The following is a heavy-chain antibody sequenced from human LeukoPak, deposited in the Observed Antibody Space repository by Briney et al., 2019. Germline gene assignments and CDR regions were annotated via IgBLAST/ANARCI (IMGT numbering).Heavy chain of an antibody. CDR3: ARGGAARPDY. V-gene: IGHV3-48*01. CDR2: ISSSSSSI. Sequence: PGGSLRLSCAASGFTFSNYGMDWVRQAPGKGLEWVSYISSSSSSIYYADSVKGRFTISRDNAKNSLFMQMNSLSADDTAVYYCARGGAARPDYWGQGTLVTVSS. D-gene: IGHD6-6*01. CDR1: GFTFSNYG. J-gene: IGHJ4*02.